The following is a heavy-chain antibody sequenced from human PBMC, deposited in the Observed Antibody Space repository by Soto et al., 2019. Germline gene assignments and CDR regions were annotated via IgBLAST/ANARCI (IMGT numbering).Heavy chain of an antibody. CDR3: ARVRGNQLLGWFDP. V-gene: IGHV4-34*01. J-gene: IGHJ5*02. Sequence: SETLSLTCAVYGVSFSGYYWSWIRQPPGKGLEWIGEINHSGSTNYNPSLKSRVTISVDTSKNQFSLKLSSVTAADTAVYYCARVRGNQLLGWFDPWGQGTLVTSPQ. CDR1: GVSFSGYY. D-gene: IGHD2-2*01. CDR2: INHSGST.